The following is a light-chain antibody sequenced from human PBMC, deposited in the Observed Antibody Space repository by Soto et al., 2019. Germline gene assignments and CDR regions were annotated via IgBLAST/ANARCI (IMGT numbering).Light chain of an antibody. CDR3: QQCNTPFT. CDR2: DAS. CDR1: QNIGSR. Sequence: DIQMTQSPSTLSASVGDRVAITCRASQNIGSRLAWYHQKPDEAPKLLIYDASSLESGVPLRFGGSGSGTDFTLIISSLQPDDFATYYCQQCNTPFTFGGGTKVEIK. J-gene: IGKJ4*01. V-gene: IGKV1-5*01.